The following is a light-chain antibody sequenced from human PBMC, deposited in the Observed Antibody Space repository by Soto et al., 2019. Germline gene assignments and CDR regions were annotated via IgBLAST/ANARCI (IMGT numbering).Light chain of an antibody. CDR3: ASYTTHTARFV. V-gene: IGLV2-18*02. CDR1: SSDVGSYNR. CDR2: EVS. Sequence: QSALTQPPSVSGSPGQSVTIPCTGTSSDVGSYNRVSWYHQAPGTAPRLMIYEVSNRPSGVPDRFSGSKSGNTASLTISGLQAEHEADYYCASYTTHTARFVFGTGTKLTVL. J-gene: IGLJ1*01.